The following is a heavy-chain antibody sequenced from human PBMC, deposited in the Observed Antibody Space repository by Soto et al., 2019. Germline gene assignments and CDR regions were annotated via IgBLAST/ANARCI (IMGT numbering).Heavy chain of an antibody. CDR3: AKEHYDSSGPLAFDI. V-gene: IGHV3-23*01. J-gene: IGHJ3*02. D-gene: IGHD3-22*01. CDR2: ISGSGGST. Sequence: GGSLRLSCAASGFTFSSYALSWVRQAPGKGLEWVSAISGSGGSTYYADSVKGRFTISRDNSKNTLYLQMNSLGAEDTTVYYYAKEHYDSSGPLAFDIWGQGTMVTVSS. CDR1: GFTFSSYA.